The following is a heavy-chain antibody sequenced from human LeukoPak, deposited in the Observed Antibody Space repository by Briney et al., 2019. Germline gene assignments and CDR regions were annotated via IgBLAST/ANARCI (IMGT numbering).Heavy chain of an antibody. CDR3: ARDRCSSTSCYVDY. Sequence: SETLSLTYTVSGGSVSSGSYYWSWIRQPPGKGLEWIGYIYYSGSTNYNPSLKSRVTISVDTSKNQFSLKLSSVTAADTAVYYCARDRCSSTSCYVDYWGQGTLVTASS. D-gene: IGHD2-2*01. CDR1: GGSVSSGSYY. V-gene: IGHV4-61*01. J-gene: IGHJ4*02. CDR2: IYYSGST.